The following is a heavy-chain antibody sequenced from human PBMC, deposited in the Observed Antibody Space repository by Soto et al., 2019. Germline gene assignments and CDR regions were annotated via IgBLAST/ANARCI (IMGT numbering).Heavy chain of an antibody. Sequence: GASVEVSCKASGFTFTNSAVQWVRQARGQRLEWIGWIVVGSGSTDYAQKFQERVTLTRDMSTSTAYMELSSLRSAEPAVSYCAADMGYTYGSWSYWGQGTLVTVSS. CDR3: AADMGYTYGSWSY. CDR2: IVVGSGST. J-gene: IGHJ4*02. CDR1: GFTFTNSA. V-gene: IGHV1-58*01. D-gene: IGHD5-18*01.